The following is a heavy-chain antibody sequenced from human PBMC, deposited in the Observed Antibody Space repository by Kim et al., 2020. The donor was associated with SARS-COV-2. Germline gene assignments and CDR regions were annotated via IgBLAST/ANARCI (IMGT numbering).Heavy chain of an antibody. CDR1: GGSISSSNW. D-gene: IGHD6-19*01. V-gene: IGHV4-4*02. CDR2: IYHSGST. J-gene: IGHJ4*02. CDR3: AKVGGSCSVAGPFDY. Sequence: SETLSLTCAVYGGSISSSNWWNWVRQPPGKEREWIGEIYHSGSTKYNPSLHSRVTISVDKFKNQFSLKLSFVTAADTAVYYCAKVGGSCSVAGPFDYWGQGTXVTXXS.